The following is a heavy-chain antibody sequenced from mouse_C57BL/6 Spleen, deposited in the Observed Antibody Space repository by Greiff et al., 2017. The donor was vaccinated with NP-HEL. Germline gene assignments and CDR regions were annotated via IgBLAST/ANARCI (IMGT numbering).Heavy chain of an antibody. CDR2: ISGGGGNT. Sequence: EVMLVESGGGLVKPGGSLKLSCAASGFTFSSYTMSWVRQTPEKRLEWVATISGGGGNTYYPDSVEGRFTISRDNAKNTLYLQMSSLRSEDTALYYCARPPITTVVAPYFDYWGQGTTLTVSS. J-gene: IGHJ2*01. CDR1: GFTFSSYT. V-gene: IGHV5-9*01. CDR3: ARPPITTVVAPYFDY. D-gene: IGHD1-1*01.